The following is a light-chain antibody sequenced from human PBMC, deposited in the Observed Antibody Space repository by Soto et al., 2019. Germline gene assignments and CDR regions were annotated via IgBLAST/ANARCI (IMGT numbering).Light chain of an antibody. Sequence: DIQMTQSPSSLSASGGDRVTITCRASQTVSTSLNWYQQKPGKAPNLLIYAASSLQSGVPSRFSGRGSGTDFTLIINSLQPEDFATYYCQQSYSSPVTFGQGTRLEI. V-gene: IGKV1-39*01. CDR1: QTVSTS. CDR3: QQSYSSPVT. CDR2: AAS. J-gene: IGKJ5*01.